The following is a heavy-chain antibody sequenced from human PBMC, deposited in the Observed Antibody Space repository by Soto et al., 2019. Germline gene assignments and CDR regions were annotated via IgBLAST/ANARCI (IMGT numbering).Heavy chain of an antibody. CDR2: INPSGGST. CDR3: PRETDDNAARRSTTSAFDI. J-gene: IGHJ3*02. CDR1: GYTFTSYY. Sequence: ASVKGSCKASGYTFTSYYMHWVRQAPGQGLEWMGIINPSGGSTSYAQKFQGRVTMTRDTSTSTVYMELSSPRSEDTAVYYCPRETDDNAARRSTTSAFDISGQGKMVTVS. V-gene: IGHV1-46*01. D-gene: IGHD6-6*01.